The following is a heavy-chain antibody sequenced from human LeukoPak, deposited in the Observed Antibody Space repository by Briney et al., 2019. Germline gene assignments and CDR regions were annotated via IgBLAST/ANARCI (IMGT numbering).Heavy chain of an antibody. CDR1: DSSISSYY. V-gene: IGHV4-59*01. CDR2: IDKSGSA. D-gene: IGHD3-16*01. J-gene: IGHJ4*02. Sequence: SETLSLTCTVSDSSISSYYWSWIRKPPGKGLEWIGVIDKSGSASYNPSLRSRVTLSVGTSKNQFSLKLSSVTAADTAVYYCVGAGGGSGGHWGQGTLVTVSS. CDR3: VGAGGGSGGH.